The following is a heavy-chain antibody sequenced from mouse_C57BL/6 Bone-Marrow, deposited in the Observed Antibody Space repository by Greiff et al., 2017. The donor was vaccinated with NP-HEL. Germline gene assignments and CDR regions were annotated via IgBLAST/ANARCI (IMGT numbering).Heavy chain of an antibody. D-gene: IGHD2-3*01. J-gene: IGHJ4*01. Sequence: EVKLVESGGGLVQPGGSLKLSCAASGFTFSDYYMYWVRQTPEKRLEWVAYISNGGGSTYYLDTVKGRFTISRDNAKNTLYLQMSRLKSEDTAMYYCARQDGYYLMDYWGQGTSVTVSS. CDR1: GFTFSDYY. CDR3: ARQDGYYLMDY. V-gene: IGHV5-12*01. CDR2: ISNGGGST.